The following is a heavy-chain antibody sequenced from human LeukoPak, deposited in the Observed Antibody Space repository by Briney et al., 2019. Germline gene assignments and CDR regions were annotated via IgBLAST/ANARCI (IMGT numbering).Heavy chain of an antibody. CDR1: GFTFNNAW. CDR2: IKSKNIGGTT. J-gene: IGHJ4*02. D-gene: IGHD7-27*01. CDR3: TTGNWGPY. V-gene: IGHV3-15*01. Sequence: PGGSLRLSCVASGFTFNNAWMNWVRQAPGKGLEWVGRIKSKNIGGTTDYAAPVKGRFTISRDDSKNTLDLQMNSLKTEDTAVYYCTTGNWGPYWGQGTLVTVSS.